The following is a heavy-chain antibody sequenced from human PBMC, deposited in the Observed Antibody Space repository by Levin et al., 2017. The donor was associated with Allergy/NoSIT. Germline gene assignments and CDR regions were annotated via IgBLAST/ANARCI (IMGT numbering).Heavy chain of an antibody. J-gene: IGHJ6*02. CDR1: GYTFTGYY. D-gene: IGHD2-2*01. CDR3: ARDALSVVVPASMDV. CDR2: INCKSGGT. Sequence: VASVKVSCKASGYTFTGYYIHWVRQAPGQGPEWMGWINCKSGGTNYAQKFQGRVTMTRDTSINTAYMELSRLRSDDTAVYYCARDALSVVVPASMDVWGQGTTVTVSS. V-gene: IGHV1-2*02.